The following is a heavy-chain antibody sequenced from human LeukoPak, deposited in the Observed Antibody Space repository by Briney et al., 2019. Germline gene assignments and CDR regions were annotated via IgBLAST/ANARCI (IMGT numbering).Heavy chain of an antibody. CDR2: ISSSGSTI. D-gene: IGHD5-24*01. J-gene: IGHJ6*02. CDR3: ARESGGDQRWLQTYGMDV. V-gene: IGHV3-11*01. CDR1: GFTFSDYY. Sequence: GGSLRLSCAASGFTFSDYYMSWIRQAPGKGLEWVSYISSSGSTIYYADSVKGRFTISRDNAKNSLYLQMNSLRAEDTAVYYCARESGGDQRWLQTYGMDVWGQGTTVTVSS.